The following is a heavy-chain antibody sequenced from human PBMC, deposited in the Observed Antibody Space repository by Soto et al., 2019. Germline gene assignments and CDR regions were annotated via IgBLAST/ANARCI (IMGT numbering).Heavy chain of an antibody. CDR2: IYYSGGT. D-gene: IGHD2-21*02. CDR3: ARECDLRYFDH. CDR1: GGPISSNS. Sequence: SDTLSLTFTVSGGPISSNSWSWIRQPPGEGLEWIGYIYYSGGTNYNPSLKSRVTISIDTSRTQFSLKLSSVTAADTAVYYCARECDLRYFDHWGQGTLFTVSS. J-gene: IGHJ4*02. V-gene: IGHV4-59*01.